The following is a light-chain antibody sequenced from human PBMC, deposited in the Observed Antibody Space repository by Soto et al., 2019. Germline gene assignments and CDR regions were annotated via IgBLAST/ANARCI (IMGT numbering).Light chain of an antibody. CDR2: GAS. CDR3: QQYGSSPPT. CDR1: QTVSSNY. V-gene: IGKV3-20*01. J-gene: IGKJ5*01. Sequence: IVLTQSPGTLSLSPGERATLSCRASQTVSSNYLAWYQQKPGQAPRLLIYGASNRATGMPDRFSGSRSGTDFTLTISRLEPEEFAVYFCQQYGSSPPTFGQGTRLEIK.